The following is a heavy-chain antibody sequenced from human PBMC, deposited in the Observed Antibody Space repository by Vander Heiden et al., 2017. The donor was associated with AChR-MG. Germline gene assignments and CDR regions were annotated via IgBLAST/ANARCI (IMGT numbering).Heavy chain of an antibody. CDR2: LNQDGSEK. J-gene: IGHJ4*02. CDR1: GFAFSNSW. Sequence: EVQLVASGGRLVQPGGSLRPPCPASGFAFSNSWMSWVRQAPGKGLEWVANLNQDGSEKYSVDSVKGRFTISRDNAKNSLYLQMNSLRAEDTAVYYCSAGDYFNYWGQGTLLTVSS. V-gene: IGHV3-7*01. CDR3: SAGDYFNY. D-gene: IGHD6-25*01.